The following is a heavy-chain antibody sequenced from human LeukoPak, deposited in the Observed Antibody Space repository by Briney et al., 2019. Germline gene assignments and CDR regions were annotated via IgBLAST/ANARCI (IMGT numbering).Heavy chain of an antibody. CDR3: ARGYCSSTSCYATIRQNNWFDP. CDR2: IYHSGST. J-gene: IGHJ5*02. D-gene: IGHD2-2*01. V-gene: IGHV4-39*07. Sequence: PSETLSLTCSVSGGSISSGDCDWGWIRQPPGKGLEWIGSIYHSGSTYYNPSLKSRVTISVDTSKNQFSLKLSSVTAADTAVYYCARGYCSSTSCYATIRQNNWFDPWGQGTLVTVSS. CDR1: GGSISSGDCD.